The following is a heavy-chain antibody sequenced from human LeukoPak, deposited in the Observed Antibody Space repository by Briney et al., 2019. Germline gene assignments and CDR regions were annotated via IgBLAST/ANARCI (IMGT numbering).Heavy chain of an antibody. CDR2: IIPIFGTA. J-gene: IGHJ6*04. V-gene: IGHV1-69*01. D-gene: IGHD2-15*01. CDR1: GGTFSSYA. Sequence: SVKVSCKASGGTFSSYAISWVRQAPGQGLEWMGGIIPIFGTANYAQKFQGRVTITADESTSTAYMELSSLRSEDTAVYYCGGPYCSGGSCYSRVKYGMDVWGKGTTATVSS. CDR3: GGPYCSGGSCYSRVKYGMDV.